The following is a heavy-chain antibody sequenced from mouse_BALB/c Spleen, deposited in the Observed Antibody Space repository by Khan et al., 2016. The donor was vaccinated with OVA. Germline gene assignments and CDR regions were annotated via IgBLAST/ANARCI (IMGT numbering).Heavy chain of an antibody. Sequence: EVQLQESGPGLVKPSQSLSLTCTVTGYSITSGYGWNWIRQFPGNKLEWRGYISYSGRTNYKPSLKRRISITRDTSKNQLFLQLNSVTTEDTATFYCARTARINYWGQGTTLTVSS. CDR1: GYSITSGYG. D-gene: IGHD1-2*01. J-gene: IGHJ2*01. CDR3: ARTARINY. CDR2: ISYSGRT. V-gene: IGHV3-2*02.